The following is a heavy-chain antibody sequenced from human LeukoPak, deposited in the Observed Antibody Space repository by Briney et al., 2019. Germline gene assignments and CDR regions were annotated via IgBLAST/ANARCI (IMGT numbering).Heavy chain of an antibody. CDR1: GGSISSYY. Sequence: SETPSLTCTVSGGSISSYYWSWIRQPPGKGLEWIGYIYYSGSTNYNPSLKSRVTISVDTSKNQFSLKLSSVTAADTAVYYCARGPLGYCSSTSCYARSYYYYYMDVWGKGTTVTVSS. D-gene: IGHD2-2*01. CDR2: IYYSGST. CDR3: ARGPLGYCSSTSCYARSYYYYYMDV. J-gene: IGHJ6*03. V-gene: IGHV4-59*01.